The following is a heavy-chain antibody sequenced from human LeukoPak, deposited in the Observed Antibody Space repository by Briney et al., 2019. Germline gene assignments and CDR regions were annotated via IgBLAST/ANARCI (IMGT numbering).Heavy chain of an antibody. V-gene: IGHV4-4*07. CDR1: GGSISSYY. D-gene: IGHD7-27*01. CDR3: ARGAPWGSPPHFDY. Sequence: SETLSLTCTVSGGSISSYYWSWIRQPAGKGLEWIGRIYTSGSTNYNPSLKSRVTMSVDTSKNQFSLKLSSVTAADTAVYYCARGAPWGSPPHFDYWGQGTPVTVSS. CDR2: IYTSGST. J-gene: IGHJ4*02.